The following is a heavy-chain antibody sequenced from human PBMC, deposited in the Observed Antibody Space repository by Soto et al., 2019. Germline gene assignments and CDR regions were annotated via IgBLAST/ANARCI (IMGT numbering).Heavy chain of an antibody. V-gene: IGHV3-43D*03. Sequence: GGSLRLSCAASGFTFDDYAMHWVRPAPGKGLEWVSLISWDGGSTYYADSVKGRFTISRDNSKNSLYLQMNSLRAEDTALYYCAKDRRSGLLYYYYYGMDVWGQGTTVTVSS. CDR1: GFTFDDYA. CDR3: AKDRRSGLLYYYYYGMDV. CDR2: ISWDGGST. J-gene: IGHJ6*02. D-gene: IGHD2-15*01.